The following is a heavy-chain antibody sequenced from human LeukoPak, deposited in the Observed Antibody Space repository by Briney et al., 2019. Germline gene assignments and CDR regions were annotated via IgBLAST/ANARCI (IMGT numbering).Heavy chain of an antibody. CDR1: GYTFTSYG. D-gene: IGHD1-14*01. Sequence: ASVNVSCKASGYTFTSYGISWVRQAAGQGLEWMGWINAYNGDTNYAQTIQDRVNMNTATTTSTDYMELRSLRSDDTAVYYCIRGLQTGTTSWGQGTLVTVSS. CDR2: INAYNGDT. CDR3: IRGLQTGTTS. J-gene: IGHJ5*02. V-gene: IGHV1-18*01.